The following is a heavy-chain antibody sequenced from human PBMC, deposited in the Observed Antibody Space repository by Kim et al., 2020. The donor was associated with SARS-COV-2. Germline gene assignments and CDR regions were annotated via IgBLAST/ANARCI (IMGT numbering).Heavy chain of an antibody. Sequence: GGSLRLSCAASGFTFSNFVMSWVRQAPGKGLDWVSIIYGDGTTTFYAGSVKGRFTISRDNSANTLYLQMDSLRGDDTAVYYCAKSRLDSQWEHTFDSWG. D-gene: IGHD1-26*01. V-gene: IGHV3-23*03. CDR2: IYGDGTTT. CDR3: AKSRLDSQWEHTFDS. J-gene: IGHJ5*01. CDR1: GFTFSNFV.